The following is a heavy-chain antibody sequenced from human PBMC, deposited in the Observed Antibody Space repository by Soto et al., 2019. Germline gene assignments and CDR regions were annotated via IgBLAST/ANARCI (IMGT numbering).Heavy chain of an antibody. CDR2: ITHSGST. V-gene: IGHV4-34*01. J-gene: IGHJ5*02. CDR1: GGSFSGYY. CDR3: ARVHYDFWSGYYTGGEKGSNWFDP. D-gene: IGHD3-3*01. Sequence: QVQLQQWGAGLLKPSETLSLTCAVYGGSFSGYYWSWIRQPPGKGLEWLGEITHSGSTNYNPSLKSRVPLSVDTSKNQFSLKLSSVTAADTAVYYCARVHYDFWSGYYTGGEKGSNWFDPWGQGTLVTVSS.